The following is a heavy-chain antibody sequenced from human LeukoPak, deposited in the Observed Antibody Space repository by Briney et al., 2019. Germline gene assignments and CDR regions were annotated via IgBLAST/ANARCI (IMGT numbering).Heavy chain of an antibody. CDR3: ARDSSYGDTDY. D-gene: IGHD4-17*01. CDR2: ISSSSSTI. CDR1: GFTFSSYS. Sequence: PGGSLRLSCAASGFTFSSYSMNWVRQAPGKGLEWVSYISSSSSTIYYADSVKGRFTISRDNAKNSLYLQMNSLRAEVTAVYYCARDSSYGDTDYWGQGTLVTVSS. V-gene: IGHV3-48*04. J-gene: IGHJ4*02.